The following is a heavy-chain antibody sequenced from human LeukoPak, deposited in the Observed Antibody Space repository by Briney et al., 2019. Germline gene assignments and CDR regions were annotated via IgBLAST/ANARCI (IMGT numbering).Heavy chain of an antibody. V-gene: IGHV4-31*03. CDR2: IYYSGNT. CDR3: ATSQGPNDYEKGADFDP. J-gene: IGHJ5*02. D-gene: IGHD4/OR15-4a*01. CDR1: GGSISSDGYY. Sequence: SQTLSLTCTVSGGSISSDGYYWSWIRQHPEKGLEWIGYIYYSGNTYYNPSLMGRVTISMDTSKNQFSLKLSSVTAADTAVYYCATSQGPNDYEKGADFDPWGQGTLVTVSS.